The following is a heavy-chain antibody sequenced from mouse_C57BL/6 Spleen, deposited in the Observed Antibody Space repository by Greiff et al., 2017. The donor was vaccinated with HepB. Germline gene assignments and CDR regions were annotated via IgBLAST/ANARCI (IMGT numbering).Heavy chain of an antibody. V-gene: IGHV1-18*01. Sequence: VQLQQSGPELVKPGASVKIPCKASGYTFTDYNMDWVKQSHGKSLEWIGDINPNNGGTIYNQKFKGKATLTVEKSSSTAYMELRSLTSEDTAVYYCARDGDGYYAMDYWGQGTSVTVSS. D-gene: IGHD2-3*01. CDR2: INPNNGGT. CDR3: ARDGDGYYAMDY. CDR1: GYTFTDYN. J-gene: IGHJ4*01.